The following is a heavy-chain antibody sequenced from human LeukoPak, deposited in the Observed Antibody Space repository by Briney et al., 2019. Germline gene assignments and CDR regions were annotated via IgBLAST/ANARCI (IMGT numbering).Heavy chain of an antibody. CDR2: ISYDGSNK. D-gene: IGHD3-22*01. CDR1: GFTFSSYG. V-gene: IGHV3-30*18. Sequence: PGGSLRLSCAASGFTFSSYGMHWVRQAPGKGLEGVAVISYDGSNKYYADSVKGRFTISRDNSKNTLYLQMNSLRAEDTAVYYCAKDYRPPQYYYDSSGYYPLDYWGQGTLVTVSS. CDR3: AKDYRPPQYYYDSSGYYPLDY. J-gene: IGHJ4*02.